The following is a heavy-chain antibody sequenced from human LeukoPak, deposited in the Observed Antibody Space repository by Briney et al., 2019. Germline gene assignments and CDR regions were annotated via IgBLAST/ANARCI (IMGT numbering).Heavy chain of an antibody. D-gene: IGHD6-19*01. CDR3: ASVRRQWLVLSPVDY. J-gene: IGHJ4*02. V-gene: IGHV4-34*01. CDR2: INHSGST. CDR1: GGSFSGYY. Sequence: PSETLSLTCAVYGGSFSGYYWSWIRQPPGKGLEWIGEINHSGSTNYNPSLKSRVTISVDTSKNQFSLKLSSVTAADTAVYYCASVRRQWLVLSPVDYWGQGTLVTVSS.